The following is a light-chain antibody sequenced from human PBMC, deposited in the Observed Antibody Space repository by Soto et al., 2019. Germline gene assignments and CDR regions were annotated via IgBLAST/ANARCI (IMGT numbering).Light chain of an antibody. CDR2: GAS. CDR1: QSVSSSY. V-gene: IGKV3-20*01. CDR3: QQYGSSPRFT. J-gene: IGKJ3*01. Sequence: EIVLTQSPGTLSLSPGERATLSCRASQSVSSSYLAWYQQKPGQAPRLLIYGASSRATGIPDRFSGSASGTDFTLTISRLEPEHFAVYYCQQYGSSPRFTFGPGTKVDIK.